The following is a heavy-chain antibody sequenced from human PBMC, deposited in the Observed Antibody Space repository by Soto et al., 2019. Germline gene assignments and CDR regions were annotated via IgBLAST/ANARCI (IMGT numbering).Heavy chain of an antibody. CDR1: GYSFTGYW. D-gene: IGHD3-22*01. V-gene: IGHV5-51*01. J-gene: IGHJ4*02. CDR2: IYPGDSDT. Sequence: GESLKISCKGSGYSFTGYWIGWVRQMPGKGLEWMGTIYPGDSDTRYSPSFQGQVTISADKSISTAYLQWSSLKASDTAMYYCARHGPRPYYYDSSGSYDYWGQGTLVTVSS. CDR3: ARHGPRPYYYDSSGSYDY.